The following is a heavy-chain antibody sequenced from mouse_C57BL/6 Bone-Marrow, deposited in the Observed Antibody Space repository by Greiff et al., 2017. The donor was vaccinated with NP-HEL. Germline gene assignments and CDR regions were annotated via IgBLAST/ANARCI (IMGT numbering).Heavy chain of an antibody. CDR2: IYPGSGNT. CDR1: GYSFTSYY. J-gene: IGHJ2*01. D-gene: IGHD1-1*01. CDR3: ARSAYGSSPGYFDY. Sequence: VQVVESGPELVKPGASVKISCKASGYSFTSYYIHWVKQRPGQGLEWIGWIYPGSGNTKYNEKFKGKATLTADTSSSTAYMQLSSLTSEDSAVYYCARSAYGSSPGYFDYWGQGTTLTVSS. V-gene: IGHV1-66*01.